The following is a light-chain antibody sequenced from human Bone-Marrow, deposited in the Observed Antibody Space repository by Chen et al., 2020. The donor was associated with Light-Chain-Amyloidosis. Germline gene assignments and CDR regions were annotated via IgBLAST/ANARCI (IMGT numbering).Light chain of an antibody. J-gene: IGLJ1*01. V-gene: IGLV2-14*01. CDR1: SMAVGGANH. CDR3: SSYTITNTLV. Sequence: QSALTQPASLSGSPGQSITISCTGTSMAVGGANHVSCYQQHPEKAPKLMICELTNRPSWVPDRFSGSKSDNTASLTISGLQTEDEADYFCSSYTITNTLVFGSGTRVTVL. CDR2: ELT.